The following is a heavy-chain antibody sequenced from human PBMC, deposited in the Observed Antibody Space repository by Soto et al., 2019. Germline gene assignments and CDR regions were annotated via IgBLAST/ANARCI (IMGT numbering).Heavy chain of an antibody. D-gene: IGHD1-26*01. J-gene: IGHJ4*02. CDR1: GFTFSSYA. Sequence: QPGGSLRLSCTASGFTFSSYAMSWVRQAPGKGLEWVSAITRTDSTYYADSVKGRFTISRDNSRNTLYLQMNSLGAEDAALYYCAKALVGEVGATDYWGQGTLVTVSS. V-gene: IGHV3-23*01. CDR2: ITRTDST. CDR3: AKALVGEVGATDY.